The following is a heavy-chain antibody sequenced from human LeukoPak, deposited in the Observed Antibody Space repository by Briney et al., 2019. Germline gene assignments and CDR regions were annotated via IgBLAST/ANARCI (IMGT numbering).Heavy chain of an antibody. Sequence: GASVKVSCKASGYTFTDFDMNWVRRAPGQGLEWMGWINPKSGGTNTARKFQGRVTLTRDTSINTAYMELSRLRSDDTAVYYCARDRRKILWFGGFDPWGQGTLVTVSS. J-gene: IGHJ5*02. D-gene: IGHD3-10*01. CDR3: ARDRRKILWFGGFDP. CDR1: GYTFTDFD. CDR2: INPKSGGT. V-gene: IGHV1-2*02.